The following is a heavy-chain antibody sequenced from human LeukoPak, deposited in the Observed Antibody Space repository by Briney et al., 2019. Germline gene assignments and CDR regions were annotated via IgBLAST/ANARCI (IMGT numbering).Heavy chain of an antibody. J-gene: IGHJ4*02. D-gene: IGHD3-3*01. CDR1: GGTFSSYA. CDR3: ARDSNHSYDFWSDRRYYFDY. Sequence: SVKVSCKASGGTFSSYAISWVRQAPGQGLEWMGGIIPIFGTANYAQKFQGRVTITADESTSTAYMELSSLRSEDTAVYYCARDSNHSYDFWSDRRYYFDYWGQGTLVTVSS. V-gene: IGHV1-69*13. CDR2: IIPIFGTA.